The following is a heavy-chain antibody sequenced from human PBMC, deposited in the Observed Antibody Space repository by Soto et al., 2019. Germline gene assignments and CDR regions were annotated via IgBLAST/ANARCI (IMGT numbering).Heavy chain of an antibody. D-gene: IGHD3-10*01. Sequence: GGSLRLSCAASGFTFSSYSMNWVRQAPGKGLEWVSSISSSSSYIYYADSVKGRFTISRDNAKNSLYLQMNSLRAEDTAVYYCARRTPLWFGGPTDYWGQGTLVTVSS. J-gene: IGHJ4*02. CDR1: GFTFSSYS. V-gene: IGHV3-21*01. CDR2: ISSSSSYI. CDR3: ARRTPLWFGGPTDY.